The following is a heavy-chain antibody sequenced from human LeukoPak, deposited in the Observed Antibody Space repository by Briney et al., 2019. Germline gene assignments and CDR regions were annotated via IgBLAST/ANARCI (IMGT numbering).Heavy chain of an antibody. J-gene: IGHJ4*02. CDR2: MSNDGVNR. Sequence: GGSLRLSCAASGFTLSIFGMHWVRQAPGTGLEWVALMSNDGVNRYYADSVKGRFTISRDNSKNTLYLQMNSLRAEDTALYYCAKERGYSGYFDYWGQGTLVTVSS. V-gene: IGHV3-30*18. CDR3: AKERGYSGYFDY. CDR1: GFTLSIFG. D-gene: IGHD5-12*01.